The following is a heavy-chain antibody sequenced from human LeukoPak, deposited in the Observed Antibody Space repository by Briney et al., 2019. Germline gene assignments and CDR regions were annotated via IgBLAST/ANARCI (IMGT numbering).Heavy chain of an antibody. CDR2: IIPIFGTA. D-gene: IGHD3-3*01. V-gene: IGHV1-69*13. CDR3: ARGLWSGYNYFDF. J-gene: IGHJ4*02. CDR1: GGTFSSYA. Sequence: ASVKVSCKASGGTFSSYAISWVRQAPGQGFEWMGGIIPIFGTANYAQKFQGRVTITADESTSTAYMELSSLRSEDTAVYYCARGLWSGYNYFDFWGQGTLVTVSS.